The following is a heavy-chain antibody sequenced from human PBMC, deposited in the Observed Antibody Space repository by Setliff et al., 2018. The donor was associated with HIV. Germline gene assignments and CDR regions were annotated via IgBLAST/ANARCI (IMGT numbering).Heavy chain of an antibody. D-gene: IGHD1-20*01. Sequence: SETLSLTCAVYGGSFSAYYRNWIRQPPGKGLEWIGEINHSGSTYYSPSLESRVTMSVDTSKNQFSLRVRSVTAADTAVYYCARVVKGYNWSYFDYWGQGTLVTVSS. J-gene: IGHJ4*02. CDR3: ARVVKGYNWSYFDY. CDR2: INHSGST. V-gene: IGHV4-34*01. CDR1: GGSFSAYY.